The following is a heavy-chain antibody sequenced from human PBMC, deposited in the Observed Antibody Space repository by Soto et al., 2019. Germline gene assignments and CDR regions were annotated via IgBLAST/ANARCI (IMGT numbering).Heavy chain of an antibody. J-gene: IGHJ6*02. V-gene: IGHV3-23*01. D-gene: IGHD3-3*01. CDR3: AKGATISPTDTYYDFWSGYYYYYGMDV. Sequence: GGSLRLSCAASGFTFGSYAMSWVRQAPGKGLEWVSAISGSGGSTYYADSVKGRFTISRDNSKNTLYLQMNSLRAEDTAVYYCAKGATISPTDTYYDFWSGYYYYYGMDVWGQGTTVTVSS. CDR2: ISGSGGST. CDR1: GFTFGSYA.